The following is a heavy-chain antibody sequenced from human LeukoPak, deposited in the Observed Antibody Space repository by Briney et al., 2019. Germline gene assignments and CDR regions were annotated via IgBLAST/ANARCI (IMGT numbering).Heavy chain of an antibody. J-gene: IGHJ4*02. CDR1: GGSISSYY. CDR2: INHSGST. V-gene: IGHV4-34*01. Sequence: SETLSLTCTVSGGSISSYYWSWIRQPAGKGLEWIGEINHSGSTNYNPSLKSRITISVDTSKNQFSLKLSSVTAADTAVYYCARWLNYYYGSGSYRAFDYWGQGTLVTVSS. CDR3: ARWLNYYYGSGSYRAFDY. D-gene: IGHD3-10*01.